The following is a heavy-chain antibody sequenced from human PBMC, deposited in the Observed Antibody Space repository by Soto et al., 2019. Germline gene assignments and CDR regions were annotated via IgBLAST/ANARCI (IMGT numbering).Heavy chain of an antibody. D-gene: IGHD6-19*01. CDR2: IIPIFGTA. CDR3: AKVRYRSPLGSNNGMDA. Sequence: SVKVSCKASRVAFSKFIVTWVRQAPGLGLEWVGGIIPIFGTANYAQKFQGRVTITADESTSTSYMEVNNLRSEDTAVYYCAKVRYRSPLGSNNGMDAGAKGPRSPSP. J-gene: IGHJ6*02. CDR1: RVAFSKFI. V-gene: IGHV1-69*13.